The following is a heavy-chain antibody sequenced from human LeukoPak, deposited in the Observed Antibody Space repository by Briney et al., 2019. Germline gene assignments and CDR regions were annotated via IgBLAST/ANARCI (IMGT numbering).Heavy chain of an antibody. CDR1: GGSVSSSSYY. CDR2: IYYSGST. D-gene: IGHD3-3*01. V-gene: IGHV4-39*01. CDR3: ARLIWSDNYRLNYFDY. J-gene: IGHJ4*02. Sequence: SETLSLTCTVFGGSVSSSSYYWGWIRQPPGKGLEWIGSIYYSGSTYYNPSLKSRATIYLDTSKNQFFLKLSSVTAADTAVYYCARLIWSDNYRLNYFDYWGRGTLVTVSS.